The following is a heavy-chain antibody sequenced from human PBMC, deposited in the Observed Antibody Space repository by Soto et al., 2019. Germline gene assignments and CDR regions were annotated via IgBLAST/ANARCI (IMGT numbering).Heavy chain of an antibody. D-gene: IGHD2-15*01. CDR1: GYTFSSYY. CDR2: MNPNSGNT. Sequence: ASVKVSCKASGYTFSSYYIHWVRQAPGQGLEWMGWMNPNSGNTGYAQKFQGRVTMTRNTSISTAYMELSSLRSEDTAVYYCARVRGGPMDVWGKGTTVTVSS. J-gene: IGHJ6*04. CDR3: ARVRGGPMDV. V-gene: IGHV1-8*02.